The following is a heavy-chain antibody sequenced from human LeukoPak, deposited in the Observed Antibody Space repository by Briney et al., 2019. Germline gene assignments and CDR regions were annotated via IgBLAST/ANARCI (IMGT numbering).Heavy chain of an antibody. Sequence: GGSLRLSCAASGFTFSSYAMHWVRQAPGKGLEYVSAISSNGGSTYYANSVKGRFTISRDNSKNTLYLQMGSLRAEDMAVYYCARGGVAAAADYWGQGTLVTVSS. V-gene: IGHV3-64*01. D-gene: IGHD6-13*01. CDR3: ARGGVAAAADY. CDR1: GFTFSSYA. CDR2: ISSNGGST. J-gene: IGHJ4*02.